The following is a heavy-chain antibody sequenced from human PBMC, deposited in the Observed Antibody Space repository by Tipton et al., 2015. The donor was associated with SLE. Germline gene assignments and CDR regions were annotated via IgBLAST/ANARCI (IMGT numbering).Heavy chain of an antibody. Sequence: QSGPEVKKPGVSLKISCRDSGHTFNTYWIGWVRQMPGKGLEWIGIIYPDDSDTRYSPSFEGQVTMSVDKSIKTAYLRWSSLKASDSATYYCVRHGVHSRSSVVDYWGQGTLVTVSS. V-gene: IGHV5-51*01. CDR1: GHTFNTYW. CDR2: IYPDDSDT. CDR3: VRHGVHSRSSVVDY. J-gene: IGHJ4*02. D-gene: IGHD6-6*01.